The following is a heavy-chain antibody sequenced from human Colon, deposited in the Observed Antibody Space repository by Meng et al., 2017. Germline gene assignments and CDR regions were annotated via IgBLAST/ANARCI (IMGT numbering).Heavy chain of an antibody. CDR2: ISGSGGST. CDR3: ANLGYCSGGSCYSFEAAKTSNWFDP. V-gene: IGHV3-23*01. J-gene: IGHJ5*02. CDR1: GFTFSSYA. D-gene: IGHD2-15*01. Sequence: GGSLRPSCAASGFTFSSYAMSWVRQAPGKGLEWASAISGSGGSTNYADSVKGRFTISRDNSKNTLYLQMNSLRAEDTAVYYCANLGYCSGGSCYSFEAAKTSNWFDPWGQGTLVTVSS.